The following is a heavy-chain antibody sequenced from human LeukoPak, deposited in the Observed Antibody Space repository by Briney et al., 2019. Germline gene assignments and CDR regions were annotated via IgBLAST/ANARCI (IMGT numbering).Heavy chain of an antibody. Sequence: GASVKVSCKASGYTFTSYGISWVRQAPGQGLEWMGGIIPIFGTANYAQKFQGRVTITADESTSTAYMELSSLRSEDTAVYYCAILPRGPSYSGSQYFDYWGQGALVTVSS. J-gene: IGHJ4*02. D-gene: IGHD1-26*01. CDR1: GYTFTSYG. CDR3: AILPRGPSYSGSQYFDY. CDR2: IIPIFGTA. V-gene: IGHV1-69*13.